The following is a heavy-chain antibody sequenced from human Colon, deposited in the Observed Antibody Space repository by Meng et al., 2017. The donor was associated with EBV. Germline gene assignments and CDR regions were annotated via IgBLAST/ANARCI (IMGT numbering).Heavy chain of an antibody. J-gene: IGHJ5*02. V-gene: IGHV4-59*01. CDR2: IYSRGNT. Sequence: GQLKGAGPGRVKPSETLSLTCMVSGGSINNYYWNWIRQAPGKAMEWIGNIYSRGNTNYNASLKSRVTISLDTSTKQFSLKLTSVTTADTAVYYCARGGNNDILTEIYKRGDNPGDTWFDPWGQGVLVTVSS. CDR1: GGSINNYY. CDR3: ARGGNNDILTEIYKRGDNPGDTWFDP. D-gene: IGHD3-9*01.